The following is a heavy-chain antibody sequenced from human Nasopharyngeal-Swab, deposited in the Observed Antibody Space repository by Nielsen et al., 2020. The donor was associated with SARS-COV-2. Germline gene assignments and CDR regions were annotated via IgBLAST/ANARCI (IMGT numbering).Heavy chain of an antibody. CDR3: ARGAVAGRNAFDI. Sequence: GGSLRLSCAASGFNVSRFGMHWVRQAPGKGLQWMAFISYDGTIQYYADSVKGRFTISRDTSKNTLYLQMNSLRPEDTAVHYCARGAVAGRNAFDIWGQGTMVTVSS. CDR2: ISYDGTIQ. J-gene: IGHJ3*02. V-gene: IGHV3-30*03. D-gene: IGHD6-19*01. CDR1: GFNVSRFG.